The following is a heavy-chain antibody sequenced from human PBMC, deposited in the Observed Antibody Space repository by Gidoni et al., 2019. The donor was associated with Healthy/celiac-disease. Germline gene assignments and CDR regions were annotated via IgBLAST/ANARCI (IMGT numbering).Heavy chain of an antibody. V-gene: IGHV3-30*18. CDR1: GFTFSSYG. Sequence: QVQLVESGGGVVQPGRSLRLPCAASGFTFSSYGMHWVRQAPGKGLEWVAVISYDGSNKYYADSVKGRFTISRDNSKNTLYLQMNSLRAEDTAVYYCAKERTITGTLDPSFDYWGQGTLVTVSS. D-gene: IGHD1-7*01. CDR3: AKERTITGTLDPSFDY. CDR2: ISYDGSNK. J-gene: IGHJ4*02.